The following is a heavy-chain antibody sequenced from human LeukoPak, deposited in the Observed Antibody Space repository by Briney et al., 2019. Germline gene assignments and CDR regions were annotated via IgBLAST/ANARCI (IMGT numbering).Heavy chain of an antibody. D-gene: IGHD2-2*01. CDR2: ISSSSSYI. CDR3: ARDPCHGALDY. V-gene: IGHV3-21*04. Sequence: GGSLRLSCAASGFTFNGYSMNWVRQAPGKGLEWVSSISSSSSYIYYADSVKGRFTISRDNAKNSLYLQMNSLRAEDTAVYYCARDPCHGALDYWGQGALVTVSS. CDR1: GFTFNGYS. J-gene: IGHJ4*02.